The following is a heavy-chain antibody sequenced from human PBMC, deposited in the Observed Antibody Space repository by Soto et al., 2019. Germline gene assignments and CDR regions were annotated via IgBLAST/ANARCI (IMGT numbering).Heavy chain of an antibody. CDR1: GFSLNSDEVG. D-gene: IGHD1-1*01. CDR2: LYGNGDT. CDR3: AHTGHLVDAFDF. J-gene: IGHJ3*01. V-gene: IGHV2-5*01. Sequence: QITLKESAPTLVKPTETLTLTCAFSGFSLNSDEVGVGWIRQPPGKALECLALLYGNGDTRFGPSLKSRLTITKDTSANLVVLSLANVDPVDTATYYCAHTGHLVDAFDFWGQGTLVTVSS.